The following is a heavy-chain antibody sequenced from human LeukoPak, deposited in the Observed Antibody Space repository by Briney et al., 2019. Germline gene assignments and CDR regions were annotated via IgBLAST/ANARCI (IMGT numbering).Heavy chain of an antibody. D-gene: IGHD2-2*01. Sequence: ASVKVSCKASGYTFTGYYMHWVRQAPGQGLEWMGWINPNSGGTNYAQKFQGRVTTTRDTSISTAYMELSRLRSDDTAVYYCARDCSSTSCYGNDAFDIWGQGTMVTVSS. CDR2: INPNSGGT. V-gene: IGHV1-2*02. CDR1: GYTFTGYY. CDR3: ARDCSSTSCYGNDAFDI. J-gene: IGHJ3*02.